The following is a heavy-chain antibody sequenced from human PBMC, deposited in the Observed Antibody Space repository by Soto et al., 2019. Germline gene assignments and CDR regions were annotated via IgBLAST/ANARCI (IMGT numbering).Heavy chain of an antibody. Sequence: EVQLVESGGGSVQPGGSLRLSCAASGFTFSRYWMTWVRQAPGKGLEWVTNIKQDGSEKYYVDSVKGRFTISRDNAKNSLYLQMNSLSAEDTAVYYCARLPYSGRYSDWYFDLWGRGALVTVSS. CDR3: ARLPYSGRYSDWYFDL. J-gene: IGHJ2*01. D-gene: IGHD1-26*01. CDR2: IKQDGSEK. V-gene: IGHV3-7*03. CDR1: GFTFSRYW.